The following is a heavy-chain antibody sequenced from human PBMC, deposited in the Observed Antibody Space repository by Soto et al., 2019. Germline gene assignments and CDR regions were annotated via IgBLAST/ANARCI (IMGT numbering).Heavy chain of an antibody. CDR3: AHATITHGGVGGINPFDM. J-gene: IGHJ3*02. V-gene: IGHV2-5*02. CDR1: GCSLSTKTVG. CDR2: IYWDDDK. D-gene: IGHD3-16*01. Sequence: SGPTLVNPTQTLTLTGTFSGCSLSTKTVGVGWVRQPPGKALEWLAVIYWDDDKRYSPSLRTRLTLTKDTSKNQVVLTMTSMDPMDTGTYYCAHATITHGGVGGINPFDMWGQGTVVT.